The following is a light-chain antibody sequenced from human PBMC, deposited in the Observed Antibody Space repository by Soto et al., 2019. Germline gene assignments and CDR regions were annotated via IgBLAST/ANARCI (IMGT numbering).Light chain of an antibody. CDR2: GNS. CDR3: QSYDSSLSAYV. CDR1: SSNIGAGYD. V-gene: IGLV1-40*01. J-gene: IGLJ1*01. Sequence: HSVLAQPPSVSGAPGQKVTISCTGSSSNIGAGYDLHWYQQLPGTAPNLLLYGNSNRPSGVPDRFSGSKSGTSASLAITGLQAEDEADYYCQSYDSSLSAYVFGTGTKVTVL.